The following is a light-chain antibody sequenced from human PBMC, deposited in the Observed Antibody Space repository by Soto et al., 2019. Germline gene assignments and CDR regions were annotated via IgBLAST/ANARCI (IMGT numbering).Light chain of an antibody. Sequence: EIVLTQSPATLSLSPGERATLSCRASQSFSSYLAWYQQKPGQAPRLLIYDASNRATDIPARFSGSGSGTDFTLTISSLEPEDFAVYYCQQRSNWPHTFGQGTKLEIK. J-gene: IGKJ2*01. CDR2: DAS. CDR3: QQRSNWPHT. V-gene: IGKV3-11*01. CDR1: QSFSSY.